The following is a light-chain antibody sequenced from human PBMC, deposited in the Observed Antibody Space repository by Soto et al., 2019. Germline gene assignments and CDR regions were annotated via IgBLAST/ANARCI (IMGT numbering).Light chain of an antibody. CDR2: DAS. J-gene: IGKJ2*02. V-gene: IGKV3-11*01. CDR1: QSVDSY. CDR3: QQRGKWPST. Sequence: EVVLTQSPDTLSLSPGETATLSCRASQSVDSYVAWYQQKVGQAPRLLIYDASTRATGVVARFTGSGSATDFSLTITSLEPEDFAVYYCQQRGKWPSTFGPGTKVEMK.